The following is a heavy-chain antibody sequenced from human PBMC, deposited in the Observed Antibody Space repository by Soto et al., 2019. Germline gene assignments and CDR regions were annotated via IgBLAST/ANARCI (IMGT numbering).Heavy chain of an antibody. D-gene: IGHD3-3*01. V-gene: IGHV4-39*01. CDR3: ARHPFVWSDYDTGGHFDY. J-gene: IGHJ4*02. CDR1: GGSISDNNYC. CDR2: IYYSGST. Sequence: ETLSLTCTVSGGSISDNNYCWGWIRQPPGKGLEWIGTIYYSGSTYYNPSLKSRVTMSIDTSKNQFSLKLSSVTAADTAEYHCARHPFVWSDYDTGGHFDYWGQGTIVTVSS.